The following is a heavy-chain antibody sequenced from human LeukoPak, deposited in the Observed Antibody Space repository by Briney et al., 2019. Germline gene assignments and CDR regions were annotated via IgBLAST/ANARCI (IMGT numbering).Heavy chain of an antibody. J-gene: IGHJ3*02. V-gene: IGHV4-30-4*08. CDR3: AREPTVVTGAFDI. CDR1: GGSISSGDYY. D-gene: IGHD4-23*01. Sequence: SETLSLTCTVSGGSISSGDYYWSWIRQPPGKGLGWIGYIYYSGSTYYNPSLKSRVTISVDTSKNQFSLKLSSVTAADTAVYYCAREPTVVTGAFDIWGQGTMVTVSS. CDR2: IYYSGST.